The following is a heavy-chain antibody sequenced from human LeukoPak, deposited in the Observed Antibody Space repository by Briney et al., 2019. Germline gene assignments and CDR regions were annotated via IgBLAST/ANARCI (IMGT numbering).Heavy chain of an antibody. CDR1: GYTFTTYY. V-gene: IGHV1-2*06. Sequence: ASVRASCKASGYTFTTYYIHWVRQAPRQGLEWMGRINPNSGGTIYAQKFQGRVTMTTDRSITTAYMELSSLRSDYTAFYYCARMHYYYDRSYYTLDYWGQRTLVTVSS. CDR2: INPNSGGT. D-gene: IGHD3-22*01. J-gene: IGHJ4*02. CDR3: ARMHYYYDRSYYTLDY.